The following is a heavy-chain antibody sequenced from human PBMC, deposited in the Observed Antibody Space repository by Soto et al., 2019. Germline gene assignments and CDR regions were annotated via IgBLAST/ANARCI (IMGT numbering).Heavy chain of an antibody. CDR1: GFNFSCYL. CDR2: IKPDGSWT. D-gene: IGHD1-7*01. Sequence: PGGSLRLSCAASGFNFSCYLMHWVRQAQGEGLVWVSRIKPDGSWTLHAESVKGRFTISRDNAKSMVYLQMNSLRVEDTAVYYCAGYNCNSQNYWGHGTLVTVAS. CDR3: AGYNCNSQNY. V-gene: IGHV3-74*01. J-gene: IGHJ4*01.